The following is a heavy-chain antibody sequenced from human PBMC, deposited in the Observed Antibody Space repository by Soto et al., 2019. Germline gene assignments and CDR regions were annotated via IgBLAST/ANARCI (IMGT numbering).Heavy chain of an antibody. D-gene: IGHD3-10*01. J-gene: IGHJ6*02. V-gene: IGHV4-34*01. CDR2: INHSGST. Sequence: SETLSLTCAVYGGSFSGYYWSWIRQPPGKGLEWIGEINHSGSTNYNPSLKSRVTISVDTSKNQFSLKLSSVTAADTAVYYCARGLWFGELLPFLDYYYGMDVWGQGTTVTVAS. CDR1: GGSFSGYY. CDR3: ARGLWFGELLPFLDYYYGMDV.